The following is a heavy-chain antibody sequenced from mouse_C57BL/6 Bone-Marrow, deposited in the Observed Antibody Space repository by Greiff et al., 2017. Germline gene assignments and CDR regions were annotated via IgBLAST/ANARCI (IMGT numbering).Heavy chain of an antibody. Sequence: QVQLQQSGAELVRPGASVTLSCKASGYTFTDYEMHWVKQTPVHGLEWIGAIDPETGGTAYNQKFKGKAILTADKSSSTAYMELRSLTSEDSAVYYGTRVCYDGYYERDYWGQGTTLTVSS. CDR1: GYTFTDYE. J-gene: IGHJ2*01. V-gene: IGHV1-15*01. CDR2: IDPETGGT. D-gene: IGHD2-3*01. CDR3: TRVCYDGYYERDY.